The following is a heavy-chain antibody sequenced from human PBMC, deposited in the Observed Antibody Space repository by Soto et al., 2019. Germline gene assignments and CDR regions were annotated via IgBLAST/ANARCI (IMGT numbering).Heavy chain of an antibody. J-gene: IGHJ4*02. CDR1: GFTFSSYD. V-gene: IGHV3-13*01. D-gene: IGHD6-13*01. Sequence: EVQLVESGGGLVQPGGSLRLSCAASGFTFSSYDMHWVRQPPGKGLEWVSAIGPAGDTYYPGSVQGRFTISRDNAKNSLYLQVNTLRAEDTAIYHCATGGWGSSWYEGGSRIDYWGQGTLVTVSS. CDR3: ATGGWGSSWYEGGSRIDY. CDR2: IGPAGDT.